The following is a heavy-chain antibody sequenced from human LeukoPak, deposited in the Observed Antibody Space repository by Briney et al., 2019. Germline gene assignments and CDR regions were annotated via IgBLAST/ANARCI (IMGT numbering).Heavy chain of an antibody. D-gene: IGHD3-10*01. CDR1: GGSISSSSYY. J-gene: IGHJ4*02. CDR3: ARLLWFGELSNWEDY. CDR2: IYYSGST. V-gene: IGHV4-30-4*08. Sequence: PSETLSLTCTVSGGSISSSSYYWGWIRQPPGKGLEWIGYIYYSGSTYYNPSLKSRVTISVDTSKNQFSLKLSSVTAADTAVYYCARLLWFGELSNWEDYWGQGTLVTVSS.